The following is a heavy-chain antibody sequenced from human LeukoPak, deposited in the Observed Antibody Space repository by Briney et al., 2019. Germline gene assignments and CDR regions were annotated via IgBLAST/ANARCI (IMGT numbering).Heavy chain of an antibody. J-gene: IGHJ4*02. V-gene: IGHV4-34*01. Sequence: PSETLSLTCVVYGGPFGVYYWSWVRQPPGKGLEWIGEINHSGSTNYNPSLKSRVTISVDTSKNHFSLKLSSVTAADTAVYYCAGPGAGDLDYWGQGTLVTVSS. D-gene: IGHD3-10*01. CDR1: GGPFGVYY. CDR2: INHSGST. CDR3: AGPGAGDLDY.